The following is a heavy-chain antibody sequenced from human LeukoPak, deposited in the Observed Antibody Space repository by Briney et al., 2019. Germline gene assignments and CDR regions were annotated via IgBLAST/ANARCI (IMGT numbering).Heavy chain of an antibody. CDR1: GFTFSSYT. CDR3: AALDNGHDY. J-gene: IGHJ4*02. V-gene: IGHV3-74*01. Sequence: PRGSLRLSCAASGFTFSSYTMHWVRQAPGKVLVWVSRINRDGSSTSYADSVKGRFTISRDNAKNTLYLQMNSLRAEDTAVYYCAALDNGHDYWGQGTLVTVSS. D-gene: IGHD1-14*01. CDR2: INRDGSST.